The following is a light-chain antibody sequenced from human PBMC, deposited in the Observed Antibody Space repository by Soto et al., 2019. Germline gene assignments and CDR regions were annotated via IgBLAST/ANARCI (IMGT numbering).Light chain of an antibody. CDR2: GAS. CDR1: QSVNNNY. J-gene: IGKJ1*01. CDR3: QQYGSSRT. V-gene: IGKV3-20*01. Sequence: DIVLTHSPGTLSLSPGERATLSCRASQSVNNNYLAWYQQKPGQAPRLLIYGASSRATGIPDRFSGSGSGTDFTLTISRLEPEDFAVYYCQQYGSSRTFGQGTKVDIK.